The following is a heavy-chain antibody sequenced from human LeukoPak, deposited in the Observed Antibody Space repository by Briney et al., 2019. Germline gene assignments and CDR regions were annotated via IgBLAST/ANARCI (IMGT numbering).Heavy chain of an antibody. CDR3: ARSVPGVNWYLDL. CDR1: GFRFSSYV. CDR2: ISYDGSND. V-gene: IGHV3-30*14. J-gene: IGHJ2*01. Sequence: GGSLRLSCEGSGFRFSSYVMHWVRQAPGKGLEWLADISYDGSNDYYVDSVKGRFTISRDNSKNTLYVEMNSLRPEDTGMYYCARSVPGVNWYLDLWGRGTLVIVSS. D-gene: IGHD6-19*01.